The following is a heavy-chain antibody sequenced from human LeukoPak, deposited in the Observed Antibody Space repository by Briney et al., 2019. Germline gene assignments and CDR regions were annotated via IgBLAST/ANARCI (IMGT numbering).Heavy chain of an antibody. Sequence: GRSLRLSCAASGFTFSSYGMHWVRQAPGKGLEWVAVISYDGSNKYYADSVKGRFTISRDNSKNTLYLQTNSLRAEDTAVYYCARDYDNDSSGYSSDWGQGTLVTVSS. CDR1: GFTFSSYG. J-gene: IGHJ4*02. V-gene: IGHV3-30*03. D-gene: IGHD3-22*01. CDR3: ARDYDNDSSGYSSD. CDR2: ISYDGSNK.